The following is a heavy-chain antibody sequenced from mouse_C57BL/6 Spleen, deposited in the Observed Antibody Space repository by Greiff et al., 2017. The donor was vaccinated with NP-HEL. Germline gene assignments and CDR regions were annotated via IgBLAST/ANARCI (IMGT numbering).Heavy chain of an antibody. CDR2: IHPNSGST. J-gene: IGHJ3*01. D-gene: IGHD1-1*01. V-gene: IGHV1-64*01. Sequence: QVQLQQPGAELVKPGASVKLSCKASGYTFTSYWMHWVKQRPGQGLEWIGMIHPNSGSTNYNEKFKSKATLTVDKSSSTAYMQLSSLTSEDSAVYDYARSPDCYGSSYGFAYWGQGTLVTVSA. CDR3: ARSPDCYGSSYGFAY. CDR1: GYTFTSYW.